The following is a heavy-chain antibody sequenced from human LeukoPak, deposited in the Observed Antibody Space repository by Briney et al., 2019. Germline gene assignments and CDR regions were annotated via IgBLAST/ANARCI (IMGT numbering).Heavy chain of an antibody. D-gene: IGHD2-2*01. J-gene: IGHJ3*02. CDR1: GVSVRDGRYY. CDR2: KYYSGSA. Sequence: SETLSLTCNVSGVSVRDGRYYWPWLRQHPGKGLEWIGYKYYSGSAKYNPSLKSRLTISIDTSKNQFSLQLSSVTAPDTAPYYCATPYCSGISCLDVFNMWGQGTRVTVSS. V-gene: IGHV4-31*03. CDR3: ATPYCSGISCLDVFNM.